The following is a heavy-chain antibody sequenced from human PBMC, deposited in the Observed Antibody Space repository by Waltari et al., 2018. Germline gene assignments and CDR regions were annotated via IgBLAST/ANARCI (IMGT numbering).Heavy chain of an antibody. J-gene: IGHJ4*02. Sequence: QVQLVQSGAEVKKPGASVKVSCKASGYTFPSYGIHWVRQAPGQGLEGRGGSSADNGNTNEAQKRQGRGTRTTDTSTSTADRELRSRRADDTAGEDGARATDGDDRRDDGGQGTRGT. CDR2: SSADNGNT. CDR1: GYTFPSYG. V-gene: IGHV1-18*01. D-gene: IGHD3-10*01. CDR3: ARATDGDDRRDD.